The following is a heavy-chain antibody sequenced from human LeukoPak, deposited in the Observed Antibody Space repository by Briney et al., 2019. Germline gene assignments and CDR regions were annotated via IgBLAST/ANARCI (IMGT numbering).Heavy chain of an antibody. CDR2: IYYSGST. CDR3: ARSLLAAAGTFAPNWFDP. J-gene: IGHJ5*02. V-gene: IGHV4-59*08. D-gene: IGHD6-13*01. Sequence: TSETLSLTCTVSGGSISSYYWSWIRQPRGKGLEWIGYIYYSGSTNYNPSLKSRVTIAVDTSKNQFSLKLSSVTAADTAVYYCARSLLAAAGTFAPNWFDPWGQGTLVTVSS. CDR1: GGSISSYY.